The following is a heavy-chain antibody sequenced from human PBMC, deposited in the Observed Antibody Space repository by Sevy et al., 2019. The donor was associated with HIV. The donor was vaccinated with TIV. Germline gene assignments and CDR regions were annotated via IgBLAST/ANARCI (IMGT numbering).Heavy chain of an antibody. CDR2: IWYDGSNK. J-gene: IGHJ5*02. CDR1: GFTFSSYG. D-gene: IGHD1-26*01. CDR3: ARDKGIVGATGWFDP. V-gene: IGHV3-33*01. Sequence: GGSLRLSCAASGFTFSSYGMHWVRQAPGKGLEWVAVIWYDGSNKYYADSVKGRFTISRDNSKNTLYLQMNSLRAEVTAVYYCARDKGIVGATGWFDPWGQGTLVTVSS.